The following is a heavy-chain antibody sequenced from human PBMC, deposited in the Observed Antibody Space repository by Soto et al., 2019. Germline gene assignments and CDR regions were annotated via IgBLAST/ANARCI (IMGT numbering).Heavy chain of an antibody. V-gene: IGHV4-31*03. CDR2: IYYSGST. CDR1: GGSISSGGYY. J-gene: IGHJ4*02. Sequence: LSLTCTVSGGSISSGGYYWSWIRQHPGKGLEWIGYIYYSGSTYYNPSLKSRVTISVDTSKNQFSLKLSSVTAADTAVYYCARGTYYDILTGYYLPHFDYWGQGTLVTVSS. CDR3: ARGTYYDILTGYYLPHFDY. D-gene: IGHD3-9*01.